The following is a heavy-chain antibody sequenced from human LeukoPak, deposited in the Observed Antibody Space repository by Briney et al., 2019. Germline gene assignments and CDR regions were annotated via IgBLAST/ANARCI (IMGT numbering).Heavy chain of an antibody. J-gene: IGHJ4*02. D-gene: IGHD1-26*01. Sequence: GASVKVSCKASGYTFTSYGISWVRQAPGQGLEWMGGIIPIFGTANYAQKFQGRVTITADESTSTTYMELSSLRSEDTAVYYCATGWGSYFDYWGQGTLVTVSS. CDR2: IIPIFGTA. CDR1: GYTFTSYG. CDR3: ATGWGSYFDY. V-gene: IGHV1-69*13.